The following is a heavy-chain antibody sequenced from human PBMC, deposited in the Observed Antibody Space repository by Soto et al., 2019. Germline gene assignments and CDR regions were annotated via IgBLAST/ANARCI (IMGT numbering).Heavy chain of an antibody. D-gene: IGHD3-16*01. Sequence: PGGSLRLSCVASGFTFSGYAMSWVRQSPGKGLEWVSAFSGSGGSTYYADSVKGRFTIPRDISKNTLYLQMNSLRAEDTAVYYCAKGGGEGYTHNEFDYWGQGTLVTVSS. CDR3: AKGGGEGYTHNEFDY. J-gene: IGHJ4*02. CDR1: GFTFSGYA. V-gene: IGHV3-23*01. CDR2: FSGSGGST.